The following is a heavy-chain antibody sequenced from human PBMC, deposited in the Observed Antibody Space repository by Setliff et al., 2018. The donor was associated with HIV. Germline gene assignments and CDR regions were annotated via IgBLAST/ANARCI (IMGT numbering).Heavy chain of an antibody. CDR1: GGSISNYY. D-gene: IGHD1-26*01. J-gene: IGHJ6*03. V-gene: IGHV4-59*01. CDR2: IYYTGST. CDR3: ARGGSGSYLPSYYYYYYMDV. Sequence: SETRSLTCTVSGGSISNYYWSWLRQPPGKGLEWIGYIYYTGSTNYDPSLKSRVAISVDTSKNQFSLKLSSVTAADTAVYYCARGGSGSYLPSYYYYYYMDVWGKGTTVTVSS.